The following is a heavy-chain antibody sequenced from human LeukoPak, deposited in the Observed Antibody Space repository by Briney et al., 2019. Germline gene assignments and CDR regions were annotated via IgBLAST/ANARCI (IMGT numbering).Heavy chain of an antibody. J-gene: IGHJ3*02. D-gene: IGHD6-19*01. CDR1: GFTISGSW. V-gene: IGHV3-74*01. CDR2: IKNDGST. CDR3: AKGRGQWLVTAFDI. Sequence: PGGSLRLSCAASGFTISGSWMNWVRQAPGKGLVWVSRIKNDGSTTYADSVRGRFTISRDSSKNTLDLQMSSLRAEDTAVYYCAKGRGQWLVTAFDIWGHGTMVTVAS.